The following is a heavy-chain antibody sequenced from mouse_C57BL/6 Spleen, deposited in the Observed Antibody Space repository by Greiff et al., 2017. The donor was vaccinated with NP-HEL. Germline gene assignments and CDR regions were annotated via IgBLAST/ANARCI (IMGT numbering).Heavy chain of an antibody. CDR2: IYPGDGDT. Sequence: QVHVKQSGAELVKPGASVKISCKASGYAFSSYWMNWVKQRPGKGLEWIGQIYPGDGDTNYNGKFKGKATLTADKSSSTAYMQLSSLTSEDSAVYFCARKGRDYYAMDYWGQGTSVTVSS. V-gene: IGHV1-80*01. CDR3: ARKGRDYYAMDY. J-gene: IGHJ4*01. CDR1: GYAFSSYW.